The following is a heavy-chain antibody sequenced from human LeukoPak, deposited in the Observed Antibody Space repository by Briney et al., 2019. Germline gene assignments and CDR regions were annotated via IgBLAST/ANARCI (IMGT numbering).Heavy chain of an antibody. Sequence: GGSLRLSCAASGFTFSSYWMHWVRQAPGKGLVWVSRINSDGSSTSYADSVKGRFTISRDNAKNTLYLQMNSLRAEDTAVYYCAKEAGYSYGPFDYWGQGTLVTVSS. CDR3: AKEAGYSYGPFDY. J-gene: IGHJ4*02. D-gene: IGHD5-18*01. CDR1: GFTFSSYW. CDR2: INSDGSST. V-gene: IGHV3-74*01.